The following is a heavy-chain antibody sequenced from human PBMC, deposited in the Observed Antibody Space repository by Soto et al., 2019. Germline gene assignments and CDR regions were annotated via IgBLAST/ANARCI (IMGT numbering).Heavy chain of an antibody. Sequence: GGSLRLSCAASGFTFSSYAMHWVRQAPGKGLEYVSAISSNGGSTYYANSVKGRFTISRDSSKNTLYLQVGSLRAEDMAVYYCARINVKYDYIWGSYRSGFDAFDIWGQGTMVTVSS. CDR1: GFTFSSYA. CDR3: ARINVKYDYIWGSYRSGFDAFDI. CDR2: ISSNGGST. D-gene: IGHD3-16*02. V-gene: IGHV3-64*01. J-gene: IGHJ3*02.